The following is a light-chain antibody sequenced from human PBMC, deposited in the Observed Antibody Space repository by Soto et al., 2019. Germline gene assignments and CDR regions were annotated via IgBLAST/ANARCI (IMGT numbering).Light chain of an antibody. V-gene: IGKV3-20*01. CDR3: RQYGASPFT. CDR2: GAS. J-gene: IGKJ3*01. CDR1: RDVYINA. Sequence: VVLTQSPATLSLSPGEPATLSCRASRDVYINALAWYQQKPGRTPTLLIYGASTRATGIPDRFSATGSGTEFSLTISSVEPEDFAVYYCRQYGASPFTFGPGTRVEI.